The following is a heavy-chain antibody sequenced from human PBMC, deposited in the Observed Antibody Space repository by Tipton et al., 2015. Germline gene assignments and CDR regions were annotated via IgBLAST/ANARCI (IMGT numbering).Heavy chain of an antibody. Sequence: LRLSCSVSSDSISKYYWSWIRQPPGKELEWIGYIQYSGSANYNPSLKSRVTISVDTSKTQFSLKMSSVTASDTAVYYCARARGRHGGLFDSWGQGILVTVSS. CDR1: SDSISKYY. V-gene: IGHV4-59*01. CDR3: ARARGRHGGLFDS. D-gene: IGHD4-23*01. CDR2: IQYSGSA. J-gene: IGHJ4*02.